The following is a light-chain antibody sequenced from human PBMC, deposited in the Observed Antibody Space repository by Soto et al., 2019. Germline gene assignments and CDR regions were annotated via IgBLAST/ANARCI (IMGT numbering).Light chain of an antibody. CDR1: RSLVYSDGNSY. Sequence: DVVMTQSPLSLPVTLGQPASISCRASRSLVYSDGNSYLSWYHQRPGQSPRRLIYTTSNRASGVPDTFLGRGSGTEFTLEISRVEAEDIGIYYCMQCTHWPPYTFGQGPKLEIK. J-gene: IGKJ2*01. V-gene: IGKV2-30*01. CDR2: TTS. CDR3: MQCTHWPPYT.